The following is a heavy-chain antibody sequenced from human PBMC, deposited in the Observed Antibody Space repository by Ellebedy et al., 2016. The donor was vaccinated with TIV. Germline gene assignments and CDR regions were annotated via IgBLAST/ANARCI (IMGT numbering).Heavy chain of an antibody. V-gene: IGHV4-34*01. Sequence: MPSETLSLTCAVSGGSFSGYFWSWIRQPPGKGLEWIGEINYRGSTTYNPSLKSRVTISVDTSKNQFSLKLSSVTAADTAVYYGARLMVRGYISAWGQGTLVAVAS. CDR1: GGSFSGYF. CDR2: INYRGST. J-gene: IGHJ4*02. D-gene: IGHD3-10*01. CDR3: ARLMVRGYISA.